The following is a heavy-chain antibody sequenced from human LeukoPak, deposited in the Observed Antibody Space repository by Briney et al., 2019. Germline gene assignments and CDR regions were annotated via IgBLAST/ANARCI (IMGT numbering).Heavy chain of an antibody. CDR3: ARDGYVRGYSSSWYPDY. V-gene: IGHV3-9*01. J-gene: IGHJ4*02. D-gene: IGHD6-13*01. Sequence: GGSLRLSCAASGFTFDDYAMHWVRQAPGKGLEWVSGISWNSGSIGYADSVKGRFTISRDNAKNSLYLQMNSLRAEDTAVYYCARDGYVRGYSSSWYPDYWGQGTLDTVSS. CDR1: GFTFDDYA. CDR2: ISWNSGSI.